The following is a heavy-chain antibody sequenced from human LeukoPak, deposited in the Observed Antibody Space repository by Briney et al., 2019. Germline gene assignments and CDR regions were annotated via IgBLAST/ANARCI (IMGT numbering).Heavy chain of an antibody. J-gene: IGHJ4*02. CDR3: ARNVGYSYGPFDY. CDR1: GGSISSGDYY. Sequence: SETLSLTCTVSGGSISSGDYYWSWIRQPPGKGLEWIGYIYYSGSTYYNPSLKSRVTISVDTSKNQFSLKLSSVTAADTAVYYCARNVGYSYGPFDYWGQGTLVTVSS. V-gene: IGHV4-30-4*01. D-gene: IGHD5-18*01. CDR2: IYYSGST.